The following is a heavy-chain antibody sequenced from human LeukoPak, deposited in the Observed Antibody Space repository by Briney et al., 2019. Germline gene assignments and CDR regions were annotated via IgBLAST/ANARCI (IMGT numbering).Heavy chain of an antibody. V-gene: IGHV4-34*01. Sequence: KPSETLSLTCAVYGGSFSGYYWSWIRQPPGKGLEWIGEMNHSGSTNYNPSLKSRVTISVDTSKNQFSLKLSSVTAADTAVYYCARGRNPYSSGWYKRYYFDYWGQGTLVTVSS. D-gene: IGHD6-19*01. CDR1: GGSFSGYY. CDR2: MNHSGST. CDR3: ARGRNPYSSGWYKRYYFDY. J-gene: IGHJ4*02.